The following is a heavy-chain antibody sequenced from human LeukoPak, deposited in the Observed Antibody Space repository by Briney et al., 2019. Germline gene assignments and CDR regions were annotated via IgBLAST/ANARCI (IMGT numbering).Heavy chain of an antibody. V-gene: IGHV4-34*01. Sequence: KPSETLSLTCAVYGGSFSGYYWSWIRQPPGKGLEWIGEINHSGSTNYNPSLKSRVTISVDTSKNQFSLKLSSVTAADTAVYYCARGCCSTTTCSVDYWGQGTLVTVSS. CDR3: ARGCCSTTTCSVDY. CDR1: GGSFSGYY. J-gene: IGHJ4*02. CDR2: INHSGST. D-gene: IGHD2-2*01.